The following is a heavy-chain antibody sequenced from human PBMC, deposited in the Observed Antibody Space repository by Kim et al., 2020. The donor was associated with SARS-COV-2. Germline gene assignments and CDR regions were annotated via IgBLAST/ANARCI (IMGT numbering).Heavy chain of an antibody. D-gene: IGHD3-22*01. CDR1: GGSFSGYY. Sequence: SETLSLTCAVYGGSFSGYYWSWIRQPPGKGLEWIGEINHSGSTNYNPSLKSRVTISVDTSKNQFSLKLSSVTAADTAVYYCASGQGYYYDSSGYYYVRAFDIWGQGTMVTVSS. V-gene: IGHV4-34*01. CDR3: ASGQGYYYDSSGYYYVRAFDI. CDR2: INHSGST. J-gene: IGHJ3*02.